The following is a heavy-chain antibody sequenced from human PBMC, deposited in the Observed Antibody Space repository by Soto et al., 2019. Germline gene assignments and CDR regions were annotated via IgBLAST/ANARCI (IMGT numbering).Heavy chain of an antibody. V-gene: IGHV3-23*04. Sequence: EAQLVESGGGLVQPGGSLRLSCAASGFTSNSNAMSWVRQAPGKGLEWVTAISGSAGRTYYADSVKGRFTIARDSGKNTMYLQMNSLRAEATAVYDSAGEWAGGYWSTTSSYSAVDIWGQGTVVTVSS. D-gene: IGHD2-2*01. J-gene: IGHJ3*02. CDR2: ISGSAGRT. CDR1: GFTSNSNA. CDR3: AGEWAGGYWSTTSSYSAVDI.